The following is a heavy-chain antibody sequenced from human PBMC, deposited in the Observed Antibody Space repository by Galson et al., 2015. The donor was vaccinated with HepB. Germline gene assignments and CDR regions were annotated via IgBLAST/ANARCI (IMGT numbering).Heavy chain of an antibody. D-gene: IGHD3-3*01. Sequence: SVKVSCKASGGTFSRYYAIAWVRQAPGQGLEWMGTLIPIFGTTNNAQKFQRRVAMTADESTTTAYMELSSLKSEDTAIYYCAKSRFLEWVGSSGKEYKYYAMDVWGQGTTVTVSS. V-gene: IGHV1-69*13. J-gene: IGHJ6*02. CDR2: LIPIFGTT. CDR3: AKSRFLEWVGSSGKEYKYYAMDV. CDR1: GGTFSRYYA.